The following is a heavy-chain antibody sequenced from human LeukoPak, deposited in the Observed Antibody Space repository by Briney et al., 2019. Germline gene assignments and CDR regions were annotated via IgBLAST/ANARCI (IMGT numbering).Heavy chain of an antibody. CDR3: ARRDDDFWSGYYTYYFDY. CDR2: INHSGST. V-gene: IGHV4-34*01. D-gene: IGHD3-3*01. Sequence: SETLSPTCAVYGGSFSGYYWSWIRQPPGKGLEWIGEINHSGSTNYNPSLKSRVTISVDTSKNQFSLKLSSVTAADTAVYYCARRDDDFWSGYYTYYFDYWGQGTLVTVSS. J-gene: IGHJ4*02. CDR1: GGSFSGYY.